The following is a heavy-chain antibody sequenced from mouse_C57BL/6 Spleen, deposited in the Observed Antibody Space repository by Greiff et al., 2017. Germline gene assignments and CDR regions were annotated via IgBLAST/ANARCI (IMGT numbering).Heavy chain of an antibody. Sequence: QVQLQQSGAELVRPGASVTLSCKASGYTFTDYEMHWVKQTPVHGLEWIGAIDPETGGTAYNQKFKGKAILTADKSSSTAYMELRSLTSEDSAVYYCTGITTVVDWYFDVWGTGTTVTVSS. V-gene: IGHV1-15*01. J-gene: IGHJ1*03. CDR3: TGITTVVDWYFDV. CDR2: IDPETGGT. CDR1: GYTFTDYE. D-gene: IGHD1-1*01.